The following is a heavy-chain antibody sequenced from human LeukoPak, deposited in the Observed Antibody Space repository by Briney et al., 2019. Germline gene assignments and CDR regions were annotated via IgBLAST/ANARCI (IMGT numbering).Heavy chain of an antibody. V-gene: IGHV3-9*01. Sequence: GRSLRLSCAASGFTFDDYAMHWVRQAPGKGLEWVSGISWNSGSIGYADSVKGRFTISRDNAKNSLYLQMNSLRAEDTAVYYCAREGRGSYPQWGQGTLVTVSS. CDR2: ISWNSGSI. CDR1: GFTFDDYA. D-gene: IGHD3-10*01. J-gene: IGHJ4*02. CDR3: AREGRGSYPQ.